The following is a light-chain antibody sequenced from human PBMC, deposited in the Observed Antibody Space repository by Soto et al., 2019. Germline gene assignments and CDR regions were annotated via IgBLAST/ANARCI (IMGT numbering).Light chain of an antibody. CDR1: QGISSA. V-gene: IGKV1D-13*01. CDR2: DAS. Sequence: AIQLTQSPSSLSASVGDRVTITCRASQGISSALAWYQQKPGKAPKLLIYDASSLESGVPSRFSGSGSGTDSTLTISSLQPEDFATYYCQQFNNYHPLTFGGGTKVEIK. J-gene: IGKJ4*01. CDR3: QQFNNYHPLT.